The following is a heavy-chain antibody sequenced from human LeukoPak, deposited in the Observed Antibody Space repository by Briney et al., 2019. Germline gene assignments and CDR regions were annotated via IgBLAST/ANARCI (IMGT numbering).Heavy chain of an antibody. CDR2: IYYSGST. CDR3: ARGEYGSSWYYF. J-gene: IGHJ4*02. CDR1: GGSINSYS. Sequence: SETLSLTCTVSGGSINSYSWSWIRQPPGKGLERIGYIYYSGSTNYNPSLKSRVTISTDMSKNQFSLKLSSVTAADTAVYFCARGEYGSSWYYFWGQGTLVTVSS. D-gene: IGHD6-13*01. V-gene: IGHV4-59*01.